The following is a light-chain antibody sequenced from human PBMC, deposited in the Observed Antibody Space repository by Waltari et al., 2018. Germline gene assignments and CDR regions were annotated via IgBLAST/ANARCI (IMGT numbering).Light chain of an antibody. V-gene: IGLV1-44*01. CDR1: RSNIAANT. CDR3: AAWDDSLDAYV. CDR2: NNH. Sequence: QSVLTQPPSASGTPGQRVSISCSGSRSNIAANTVHWFQQLPGAAPTLLIYNNHQRPSGVPYRFSGSKSGTSASLAISGLQSGDEAEYYCAAWDDSLDAYVFGTGTKVTVL. J-gene: IGLJ1*01.